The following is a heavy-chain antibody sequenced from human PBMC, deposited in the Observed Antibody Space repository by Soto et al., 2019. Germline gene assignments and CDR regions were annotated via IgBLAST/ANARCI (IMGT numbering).Heavy chain of an antibody. Sequence: EVQLVESGGGLVKPGGSLRLSSAASGFTFSSYSMNWVRQAPGKGLEWVSSISSSSSYTNYADSVKGRFTISRDNAKNSLYLQMNSLRAEDTAVYYCARDGAPRTSGYFDYWGQGTLVTVSS. CDR1: GFTFSSYS. CDR2: ISSSSSYT. D-gene: IGHD1-1*01. CDR3: ARDGAPRTSGYFDY. J-gene: IGHJ4*02. V-gene: IGHV3-21*01.